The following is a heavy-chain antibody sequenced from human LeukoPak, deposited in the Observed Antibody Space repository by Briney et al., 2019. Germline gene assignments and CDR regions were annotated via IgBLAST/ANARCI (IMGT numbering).Heavy chain of an antibody. Sequence: GGSLRLSCAASGFIFSTYAMHWVRQAPGKELEWVAVMSYDGSNKYYADSVKGRFTISRDNSKNTLYLQMNSLRAEDTAMYYCAGDQYSGSYGYFDYWGQGTLVTVSS. V-gene: IGHV3-30-3*01. J-gene: IGHJ4*02. CDR2: MSYDGSNK. CDR1: GFIFSTYA. D-gene: IGHD1-26*01. CDR3: AGDQYSGSYGYFDY.